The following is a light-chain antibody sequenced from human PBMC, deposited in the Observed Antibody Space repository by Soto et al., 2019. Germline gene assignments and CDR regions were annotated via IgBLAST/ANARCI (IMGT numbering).Light chain of an antibody. Sequence: IGLAHSASNLHVSPAERATLPCRASQSFXSHLGCYQRKPGQAPRLLIDXASTNGTGIPARFSGSGSGTEFIISISRLQSEDSAVYRCQQYCNCCTFGQGTKVDNK. CDR3: QQYCNCCT. J-gene: IGKJ1*01. CDR1: QSFXSH. CDR2: XAS. V-gene: IGKV3-15*01.